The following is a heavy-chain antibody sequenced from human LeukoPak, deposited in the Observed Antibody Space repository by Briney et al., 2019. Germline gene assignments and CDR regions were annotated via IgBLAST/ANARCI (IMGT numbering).Heavy chain of an antibody. Sequence: GESLKISCKASGYKFTNYWIGWVRQLPGKGLEWMTIIYSGDSETRYSPAFQGQVTISADRSIGTTYLQWSSLKASDTAIYYCVRALRTGQGDYVPVLWGQGTLVTVSS. J-gene: IGHJ4*02. CDR3: VRALRTGQGDYVPVL. D-gene: IGHD3-16*01. CDR1: GYKFTNYW. V-gene: IGHV5-51*01. CDR2: IYSGDSET.